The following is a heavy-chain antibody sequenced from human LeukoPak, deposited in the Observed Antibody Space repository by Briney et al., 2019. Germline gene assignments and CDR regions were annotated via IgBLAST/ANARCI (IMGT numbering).Heavy chain of an antibody. CDR2: IIPIFGTA. J-gene: IGHJ4*02. CDR1: GGTFSSYA. Sequence: SVEVSCKASGGTFSSYAISWVRQAPGQGLEWMGRIIPIFGTANYAQKFQGRVTITTDESTSTAYMELSSLRSEDTAVYYCARDGSGAYPEGYWGQGTLVTVSS. CDR3: ARDGSGAYPEGY. D-gene: IGHD7-27*01. V-gene: IGHV1-69*05.